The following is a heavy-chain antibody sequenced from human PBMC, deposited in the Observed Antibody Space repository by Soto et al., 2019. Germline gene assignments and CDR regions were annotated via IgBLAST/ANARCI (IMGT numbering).Heavy chain of an antibody. D-gene: IGHD5-18*01. CDR2: ISGSGGST. V-gene: IGHV3-23*01. J-gene: IGHJ5*02. CDR3: ASGGYSYGYPKNNWFDP. Sequence: GGSLRLSCAASGFTFSSYAMSWVRQAPGKGLEWVSAISGSGGSTYYADSVKGRFTISRDNSKNTLYLQMNSLRAEDTAVYYCASGGYSYGYPKNNWFDPWGQGTLVTVSS. CDR1: GFTFSSYA.